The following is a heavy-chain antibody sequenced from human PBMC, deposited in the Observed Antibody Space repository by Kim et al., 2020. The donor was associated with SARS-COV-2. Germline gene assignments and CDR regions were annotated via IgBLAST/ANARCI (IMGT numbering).Heavy chain of an antibody. CDR3: ARDDRGYIKRWLQSPDY. V-gene: IGHV3-33*05. CDR2: ISYDGSNK. CDR1: GFTFSSYG. J-gene: IGHJ4*02. Sequence: GGSLRLSCAASGFTFSSYGMHWVRQAPGKGLEWVAVISYDGSNKYYADSVKGRFTISRDNSKNTLYLQMNSLRAEDTAVYYCARDDRGYIKRWLQSPDYWGQGTLVTVSS. D-gene: IGHD5-12*01.